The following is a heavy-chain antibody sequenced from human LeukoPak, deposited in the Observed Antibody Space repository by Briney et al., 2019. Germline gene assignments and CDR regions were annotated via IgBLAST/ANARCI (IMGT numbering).Heavy chain of an antibody. V-gene: IGHV3-30*02. CDR2: IRYDGSNK. J-gene: IGHJ4*02. CDR3: ARGGSVFFEY. D-gene: IGHD2-8*01. Sequence: GGSLRLSCAASGFTFSSYGMHWVRQAPGKGLEWVAFIRYDGSNKYYADSVKGRFTISRDNSKNTLYLQMNSLRAEDTAVYYCARGGSVFFEYWGQGNLVTVSS. CDR1: GFTFSSYG.